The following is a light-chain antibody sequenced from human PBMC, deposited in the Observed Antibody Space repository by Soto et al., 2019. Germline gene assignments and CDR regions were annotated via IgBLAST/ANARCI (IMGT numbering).Light chain of an antibody. Sequence: IVVTQSPATLSLSPGERAILSCRASPSVSINLAWFQQKPGQSPRLLIYGASTRATGIPARCSGSGSGTEFTLTISSLQSEDFAVYYCQQYHIWYTFGQGTELEIK. CDR2: GAS. V-gene: IGKV3-15*01. J-gene: IGKJ2*01. CDR1: PSVSIN. CDR3: QQYHIWYT.